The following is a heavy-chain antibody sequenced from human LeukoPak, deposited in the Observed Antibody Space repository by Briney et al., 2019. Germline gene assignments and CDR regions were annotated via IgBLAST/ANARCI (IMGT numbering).Heavy chain of an antibody. CDR3: ARDQLKKVPAAYDAFDI. V-gene: IGHV3-33*01. D-gene: IGHD2-2*01. Sequence: GSLRLSCGASGFTFSSYGMQWVRQAPGKGLEWVAVIWYDGSNKYYADSVKGRFTISRDNSKNTLYLQTNSLRAEDTAVYYCARDQLKKVPAAYDAFDIWGQGTMVTVSS. CDR1: GFTFSSYG. J-gene: IGHJ3*02. CDR2: IWYDGSNK.